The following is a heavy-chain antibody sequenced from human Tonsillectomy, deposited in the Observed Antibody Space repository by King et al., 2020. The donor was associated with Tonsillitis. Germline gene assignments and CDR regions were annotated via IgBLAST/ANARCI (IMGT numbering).Heavy chain of an antibody. J-gene: IGHJ4*02. Sequence: VQLQQWGAGLLKPSEPLSLTCAVYGESFSDYYWSWIRQPPGKGLEWIGEINHSGSTNYNPSLKSRVTISVDTSKNQFSLKVSSVTAAETAVYYCARVYSGSYFHYWGQGTLVTVSS. CDR3: ARVYSGSYFHY. CDR2: INHSGST. D-gene: IGHD1-26*01. CDR1: GESFSDYY. V-gene: IGHV4-34*01.